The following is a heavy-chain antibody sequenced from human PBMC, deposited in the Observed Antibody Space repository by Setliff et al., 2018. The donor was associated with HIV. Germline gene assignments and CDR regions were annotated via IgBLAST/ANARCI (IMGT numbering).Heavy chain of an antibody. Sequence: SETLSLTCAVSGGSISSSNYWSWIRQPPGKGLEWIGYIYYSGSTNYNPSLKSRVTISVDKSKSQFSLKLNSVTAADTAVYYCGGNGYYSIDYWGQGTLVTVSS. D-gene: IGHD3-22*01. CDR1: GGSISSSNY. CDR3: GGNGYYSIDY. CDR2: IYYSGST. V-gene: IGHV4-61*05. J-gene: IGHJ4*02.